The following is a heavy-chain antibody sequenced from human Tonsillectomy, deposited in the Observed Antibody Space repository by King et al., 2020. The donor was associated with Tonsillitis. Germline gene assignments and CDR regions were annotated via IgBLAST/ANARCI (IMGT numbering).Heavy chain of an antibody. D-gene: IGHD3-10*01. J-gene: IGHJ4*02. CDR1: GYTFTNYA. Sequence: QVQLVESGAEVKKPGASVKVSCKASGYTFTNYAISWVRQAPRQGLEWMGWISGYTGDTNYAQKLQGRVTMTTDTSTSTAYMELRSLRSDDTAVYYCARDPRVYASGSSPNYFDYWGQGTLVTVSS. CDR3: ARDPRVYASGSSPNYFDY. V-gene: IGHV1-18*01. CDR2: ISGYTGDT.